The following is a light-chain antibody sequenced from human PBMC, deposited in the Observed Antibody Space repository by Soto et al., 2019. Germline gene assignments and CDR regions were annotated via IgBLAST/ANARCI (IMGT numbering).Light chain of an antibody. J-gene: IGKJ1*01. CDR2: DAS. CDR1: QSVSSY. V-gene: IGKV3-11*01. CDR3: QQRSNWPPET. Sequence: IVVTQSPSTLSLSPGERATLSCRASQSVSSYLAWYQQKPGQAPRLLIYDASNRATGIPARFSGSGSGTDFTLTISSLEPEDFAVYYCQQRSNWPPETFGQGTKVDI.